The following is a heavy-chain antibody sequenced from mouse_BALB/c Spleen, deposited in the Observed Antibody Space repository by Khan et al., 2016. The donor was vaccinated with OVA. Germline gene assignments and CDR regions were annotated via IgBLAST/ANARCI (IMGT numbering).Heavy chain of an antibody. CDR1: GYTFTKYW. Sequence: VQLQQSGTVLARPGASVQMSCKASGYTFTKYWMHWVKERPGQGLEWIGTIYPGNNDTNYNQKFTGKAKLTAVTSTSTAYMELSRLTNEDSAVYYCARNGFGNYEIWDYWGQGTTLTVSS. J-gene: IGHJ2*01. CDR2: IYPGNNDT. D-gene: IGHD2-1*01. CDR3: ARNGFGNYEIWDY. V-gene: IGHV1-5*01.